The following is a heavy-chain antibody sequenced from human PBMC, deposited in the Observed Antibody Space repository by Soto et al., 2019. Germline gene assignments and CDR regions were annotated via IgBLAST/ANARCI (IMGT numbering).Heavy chain of an antibody. Sequence: GGSLRLSCAVSGFTFSSYAISWGRQAPRKGLEWVSAISGSGGSTYYADSVKGRFTISRDNSKNTLYLQMNSLRAEDTAVYYCAKDHSPIDVAPVPAFDIWGQGTMVT. J-gene: IGHJ3*02. D-gene: IGHD6-19*01. CDR1: GFTFSSYA. CDR3: AKDHSPIDVAPVPAFDI. V-gene: IGHV3-23*01. CDR2: ISGSGGST.